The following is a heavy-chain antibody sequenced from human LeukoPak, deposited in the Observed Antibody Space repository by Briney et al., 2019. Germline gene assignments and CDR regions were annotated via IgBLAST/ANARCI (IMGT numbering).Heavy chain of an antibody. Sequence: GGSLRLSCAASGFSFINAWMSWVRQAPGKGLEWVGRITSKIDGGTTDYAATVKGRFTISRDDSKDTLYLQMDSLQTEDTAVYYCSSLRGSSFQYFQHWGQGTLVTVSS. CDR1: GFSFINAW. D-gene: IGHD6-13*01. CDR2: ITSKIDGGTT. CDR3: SSLRGSSFQYFQH. V-gene: IGHV3-15*01. J-gene: IGHJ1*01.